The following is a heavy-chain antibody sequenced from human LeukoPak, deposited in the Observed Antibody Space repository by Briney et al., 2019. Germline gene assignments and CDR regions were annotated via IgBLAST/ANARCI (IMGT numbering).Heavy chain of an antibody. CDR3: ARLPRGYCSGGSCYSERNWFDP. D-gene: IGHD2-15*01. J-gene: IGHJ5*02. Sequence: SETLSLTCAVYGGSFSGYYWSWIRQPPGKGLEWIGEINHSGSTNYNPSLKSRVTISVDTSKNQFSLKLSSVTAADTAVYYCARLPRGYCSGGSCYSERNWFDPWGQGTLVTVSS. V-gene: IGHV4-34*01. CDR1: GGSFSGYY. CDR2: INHSGST.